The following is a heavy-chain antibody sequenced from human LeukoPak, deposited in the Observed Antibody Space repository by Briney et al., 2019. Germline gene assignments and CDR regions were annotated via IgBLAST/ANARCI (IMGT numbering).Heavy chain of an antibody. CDR3: ARVTVEYGAARTFDY. CDR2: IIPIFGTA. D-gene: IGHD6-6*01. J-gene: IGHJ4*02. V-gene: IGHV1-69*05. Sequence: GASVKVSCKASGGTFSSYAISWVRQAPGQGLEWMGGIIPIFGTANYAQKFQGRVTITTDESTSTAYMELSSLRSEDTAVYYCARVTVEYGAARTFDYWGQGTLVTVSS. CDR1: GGTFSSYA.